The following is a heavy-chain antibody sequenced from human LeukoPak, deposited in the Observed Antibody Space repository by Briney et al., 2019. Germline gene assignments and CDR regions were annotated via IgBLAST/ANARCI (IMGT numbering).Heavy chain of an antibody. CDR3: ARDLRTVTTPSNWYFDL. J-gene: IGHJ2*01. V-gene: IGHV1-46*01. CDR1: GYTFTSYY. CDR2: INPSGGST. D-gene: IGHD4-17*01. Sequence: ASVKVSCKASGYTFTSYYMHWVRQAPGQGLEWMGIINPSGGSTSYAQKFQGRVTMTRDTSTSTVYMELSSLRSEGTAVYYCARDLRTVTTPSNWYFDLWGRGTLVTFSS.